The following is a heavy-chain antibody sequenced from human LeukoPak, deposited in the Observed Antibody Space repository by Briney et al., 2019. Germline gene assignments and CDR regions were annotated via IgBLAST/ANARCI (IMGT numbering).Heavy chain of an antibody. CDR3: ARDLNARSSFELGY. J-gene: IGHJ4*02. CDR2: IKQDGSEK. CDR1: GFTFSIYW. V-gene: IGHV3-7*01. Sequence: GGSLRLSCAASGFTFSIYWMSWVRQAPGKGLEWVANIKQDGSEKHYMDSVKGRFTISRDDAKNSVYLQMTSLRAEDTAVYYCARDLNARSSFELGYWGQGTLVTVSS. D-gene: IGHD6-13*01.